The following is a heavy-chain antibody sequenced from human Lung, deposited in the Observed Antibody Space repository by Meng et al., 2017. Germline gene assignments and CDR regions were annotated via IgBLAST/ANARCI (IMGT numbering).Heavy chain of an antibody. Sequence: QVQLVQSGAEVKKPGASAKVSCKASGYTFTGSYMHWVRQAPGQGLEWMGRVSRNNGGTNYAQKFQGRVTMTRDTSISTAYLELSRLTSDDTAVYYCASYCRGTSCATYWGQGSLVTDSS. CDR2: VSRNNGGT. CDR1: GYTFTGSY. J-gene: IGHJ4*02. V-gene: IGHV1-2*06. CDR3: ASYCRGTSCATY. D-gene: IGHD2-15*01.